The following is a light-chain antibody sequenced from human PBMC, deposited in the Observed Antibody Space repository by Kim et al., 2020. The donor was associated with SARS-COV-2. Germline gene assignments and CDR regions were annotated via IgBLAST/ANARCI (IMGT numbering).Light chain of an antibody. CDR3: NSRDNSGNHWV. Sequence: ALGQTVRITCQRDSLRSYYASWYQQKPGQAPVLVIYGKNNRPSGIPDRFSGSSSGNTASLTITGAQAEDEADYYCNSRDNSGNHWVFGGGTQLTVL. J-gene: IGLJ3*02. CDR1: SLRSYY. CDR2: GKN. V-gene: IGLV3-19*01.